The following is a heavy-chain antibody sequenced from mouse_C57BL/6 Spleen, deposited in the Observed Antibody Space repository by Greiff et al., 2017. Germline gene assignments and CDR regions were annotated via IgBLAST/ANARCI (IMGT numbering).Heavy chain of an antibody. CDR3: ATVAPFAY. CDR2: IDPSDSYT. D-gene: IGHD1-1*01. Sequence: QVQLQQSGAELVMPGASVKLSCKASGYTFTSYWMHWVKQRPGQGLEWIGEIDPSDSYTNYNQKFKGKSTLTVDKSSSTAYMQLSSLTSEDSAVYYCATVAPFAYWGQGTLVTVSA. CDR1: GYTFTSYW. J-gene: IGHJ3*01. V-gene: IGHV1-69*01.